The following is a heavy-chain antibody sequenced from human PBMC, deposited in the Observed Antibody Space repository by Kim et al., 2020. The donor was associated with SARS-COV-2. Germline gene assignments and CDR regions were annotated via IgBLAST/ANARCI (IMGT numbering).Heavy chain of an antibody. CDR3: AREDYDSSGRNVGGEYFQH. D-gene: IGHD3-22*01. CDR2: IYHSGST. V-gene: IGHV4-4*02. Sequence: SETLSLTCAVSGGSISSSNWWSWVRQPPGKGLEWIGEIYHSGSTNYNPSLKSRVTISVDKSKNQFSLKLSSVTAADTAVYYCAREDYDSSGRNVGGEYFQHWGQGTLVTVSS. J-gene: IGHJ1*01. CDR1: GGSISSSNW.